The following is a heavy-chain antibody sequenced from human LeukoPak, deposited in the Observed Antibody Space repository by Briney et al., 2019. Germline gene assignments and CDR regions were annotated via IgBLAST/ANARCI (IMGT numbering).Heavy chain of an antibody. CDR3: ASRYSSGWYNFDY. CDR1: GGTFSSYA. Sequence: GASVKVSCKASGGTFSSYAISWVRQAPGQGLEWMRRIIPILGIANYAQKFQGRVTITADKSTSTAYMELSSLRSEDTAVYYCASRYSSGWYNFDYWGQGTLVTVSS. D-gene: IGHD6-19*01. J-gene: IGHJ4*02. CDR2: IIPILGIA. V-gene: IGHV1-69*04.